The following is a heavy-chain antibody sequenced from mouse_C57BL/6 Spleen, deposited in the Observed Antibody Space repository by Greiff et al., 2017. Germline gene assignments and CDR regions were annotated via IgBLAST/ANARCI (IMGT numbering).Heavy chain of an antibody. V-gene: IGHV1-22*01. CDR2: INPNNGGT. D-gene: IGHD1-1*01. J-gene: IGHJ1*03. CDR1: GYTFTDYN. Sequence: EVQLQQSGPELVKPGASVKMSCKASGYTFTDYNMHWVKQSHGKSLEWIGYINPNNGGTSYNQKFKGKATLTVNKSSSTAYMELRSLTSEDSAVYYCARWYYYGSSYWYFDVWGTGTTVTVSS. CDR3: ARWYYYGSSYWYFDV.